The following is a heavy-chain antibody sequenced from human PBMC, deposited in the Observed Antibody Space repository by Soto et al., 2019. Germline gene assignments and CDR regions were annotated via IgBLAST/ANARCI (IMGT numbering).Heavy chain of an antibody. CDR3: SRLETTGTSSFFDA. Sequence: PSETLSLTCTVSGGSITTTWSATNCYWGWIRQPPGKGLEWIGSIHHSGSTYYNPSLKSRVTMSVDTSKNQFSLKLTSVTATDAALYSFSRLETTGTSSFFDAWGHGTLVTVAT. CDR2: IHHSGST. D-gene: IGHD4-17*01. J-gene: IGHJ5*01. CDR1: GGSITTTWSATNCY. V-gene: IGHV4-39*01.